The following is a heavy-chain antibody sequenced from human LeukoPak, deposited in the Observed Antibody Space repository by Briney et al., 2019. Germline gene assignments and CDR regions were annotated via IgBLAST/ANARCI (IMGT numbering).Heavy chain of an antibody. CDR2: IRSKAYGGTT. D-gene: IGHD3-22*01. Sequence: GGSLRLSCTASGFTFGDYAMSWVRQAPGKGREWVGFIRSKAYGGTTEYAASVKGRFTISRDDSKSIAYLQMNSLKTEDTAVYYCTRDMSYRYYYDSSGYYHDYWGQGTLVTVSS. CDR3: TRDMSYRYYYDSSGYYHDY. J-gene: IGHJ4*02. CDR1: GFTFGDYA. V-gene: IGHV3-49*04.